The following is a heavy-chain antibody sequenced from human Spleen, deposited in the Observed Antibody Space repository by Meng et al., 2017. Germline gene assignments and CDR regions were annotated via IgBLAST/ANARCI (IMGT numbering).Heavy chain of an antibody. V-gene: IGHV4-34*01. Sequence: QGQSQQWGAGLLKPSETLSLTCVVSGGSFSDYYWSWIRQPPGEGLEWIGEINHSGSTNYNPSLESRATISVDTSQNNLSLKLSSVTAADSAVYYCARGPTTMAHDFDYWGQGTLVTVSS. D-gene: IGHD4-11*01. CDR2: INHSGST. CDR1: GGSFSDYY. CDR3: ARGPTTMAHDFDY. J-gene: IGHJ4*02.